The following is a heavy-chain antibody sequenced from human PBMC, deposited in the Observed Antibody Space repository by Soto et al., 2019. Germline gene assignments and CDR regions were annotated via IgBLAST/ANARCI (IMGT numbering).Heavy chain of an antibody. J-gene: IGHJ6*03. CDR2: IKRDGSTT. CDR1: GFTFSDYW. V-gene: IGHV3-74*01. CDR3: ARGAIKYCYEYV. Sequence: GGSLRLSCAASGFTFSDYWMHWVRQAPGKGLEWVSRIKRDGSTTNYADSVKGRFTISRDNAKNTLYLEMNSLRVEDTADYYCARGAIKYCYEYVWGKGTAVTVSS.